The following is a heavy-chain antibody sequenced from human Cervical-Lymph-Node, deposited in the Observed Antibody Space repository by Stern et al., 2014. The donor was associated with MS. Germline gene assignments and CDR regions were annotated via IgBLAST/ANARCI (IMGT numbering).Heavy chain of an antibody. CDR3: ARGHIPYAYNYLFDY. CDR2: AWYDGSTA. V-gene: IGHV3-33*01. J-gene: IGHJ4*02. Sequence: VQLVESGGGVVQPGTSLRLSCAASGFTFSSYGMHWVRQAPGKGLEWVALAWYDGSTAYYTNSVKGRFTISRDNSKNTLSLQMNSLTAEDTVVYYCARGHIPYAYNYLFDYWGQGTLVTVSS. CDR1: GFTFSSYG. D-gene: IGHD5-24*01.